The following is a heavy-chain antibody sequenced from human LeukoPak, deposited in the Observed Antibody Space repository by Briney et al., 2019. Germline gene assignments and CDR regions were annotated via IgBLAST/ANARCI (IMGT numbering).Heavy chain of an antibody. CDR2: ISYDGGNE. CDR3: ARDNNCDY. J-gene: IGHJ4*02. D-gene: IGHD2/OR15-2a*01. Sequence: PGRSLRLSCAASGFTFSNYAMHWVRQAPGKGMEWVAVISYDGGNEYYADSVKGRFTISRDNSKNTLYLQITSLRAEDTAVYSCARDNNCDYWGQGTLVTVYS. V-gene: IGHV3-30*04. CDR1: GFTFSNYA.